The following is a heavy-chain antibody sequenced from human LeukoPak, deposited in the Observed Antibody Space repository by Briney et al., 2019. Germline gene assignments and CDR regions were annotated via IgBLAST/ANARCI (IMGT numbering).Heavy chain of an antibody. CDR3: ARVGWSPDY. J-gene: IGHJ4*02. Sequence: GGSLRLSCAASGFTFSRYWMSWVRQVPGKGLEWVANIKQDGSEKYYVDSVKGRFTISRDNAKNSLYLQMNSLRAEDTAVYYCARVGWSPDYWGQGTLVTVSS. CDR2: IKQDGSEK. CDR1: GFTFSRYW. V-gene: IGHV3-7*01.